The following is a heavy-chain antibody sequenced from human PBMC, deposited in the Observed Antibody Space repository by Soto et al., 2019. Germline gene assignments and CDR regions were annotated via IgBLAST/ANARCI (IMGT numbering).Heavy chain of an antibody. V-gene: IGHV5-51*01. CDR3: ARHPYGDYDAMYV. CDR1: GYSFTSYW. D-gene: IGHD4-17*01. Sequence: PGEPLKISCKGSGYSFTSYWIGWARQMPGKGLELMGIIYPSDPDTRYRPSFQGQVTISADKSISSAYLQWSSLRASDTAMYYGARHPYGDYDAMYVWGQGTTVTVSS. CDR2: IYPSDPDT. J-gene: IGHJ6*02.